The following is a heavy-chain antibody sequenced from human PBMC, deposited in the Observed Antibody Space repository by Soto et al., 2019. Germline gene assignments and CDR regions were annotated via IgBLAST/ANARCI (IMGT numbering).Heavy chain of an antibody. Sequence: EVQLLESGGGLVQPGGSLRLSCAASGFTFSSYAMSWVRQAPGKGLEWVSAISGSGGSTYYADSVKGRFTISRDNSKKKQYLQMNRLRAEDTAVYYCAKDKRCSGGSCYYYSSYMDVWGKGTTGPGS. V-gene: IGHV3-23*01. J-gene: IGHJ6*03. D-gene: IGHD2-15*01. CDR2: ISGSGGST. CDR1: GFTFSSYA. CDR3: AKDKRCSGGSCYYYSSYMDV.